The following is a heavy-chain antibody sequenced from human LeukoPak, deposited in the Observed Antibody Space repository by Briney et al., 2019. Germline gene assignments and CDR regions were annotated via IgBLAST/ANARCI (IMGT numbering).Heavy chain of an antibody. Sequence: SQTLSLTCTVSGDSISTGSYYWSWIRQPAGKGLEWIGRIYISGSTNYSPSLKSRVTMSLDASKNQFSLILNSVTAADTAVYYCARGDSSGWYWFDSWGQGTLVTVFS. V-gene: IGHV4-61*02. CDR1: GDSISTGSYY. CDR3: ARGDSSGWYWFDS. CDR2: IYISGST. J-gene: IGHJ5*01. D-gene: IGHD6-19*01.